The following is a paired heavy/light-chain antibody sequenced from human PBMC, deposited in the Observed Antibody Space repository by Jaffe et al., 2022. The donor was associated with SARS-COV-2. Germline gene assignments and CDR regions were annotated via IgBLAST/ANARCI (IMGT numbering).Heavy chain of an antibody. D-gene: IGHD3-16*02. CDR1: GFTFSRYA. V-gene: IGHV3-23*04. CDR3: AKDRGFGGIISTRGGSDY. CDR2: VSGSGGNT. J-gene: IGHJ4*02. Sequence: EVQLVDSGGGLLQPGGSLRLSCAASGFTFSRYAMTWVRQAPGKGLEWVSTVSGSGGNTYYTDSVRGRFTISRDNSKNTVYLQMNSLRVEDTAVYYCAKDRGFGGIISTRGGSDYWGQGTLVTVSS.
Light chain of an antibody. CDR1: QSVSSNY. CDR2: AAS. Sequence: ENVLTQSPGTLSLSPGERATLSCRASQSVSSNYLAWYQQKPGQAPRLLIYAASGRATGIPDRFSGSGSGTDFTLTISRLEPEDFAVYYCHQYGSSPNTFGQGTKLEIK. CDR3: HQYGSSPNT. J-gene: IGKJ2*01. V-gene: IGKV3-20*01.